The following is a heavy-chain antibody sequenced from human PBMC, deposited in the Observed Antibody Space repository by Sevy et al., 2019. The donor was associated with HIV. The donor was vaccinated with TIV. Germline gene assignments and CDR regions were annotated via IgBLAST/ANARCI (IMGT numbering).Heavy chain of an antibody. CDR1: GFTFSSYA. V-gene: IGHV3-23*01. Sequence: GGSPRLSCAASGFTFSSYAMSWVRQAPGKGLEWVSAISGSGGSTYYADSVKGRFTISRDNSKNTLYLQMNSLRAEDTAVYYCAKDRAIVVVVASYFDYWGQGTLVTVSS. D-gene: IGHD2-15*01. CDR2: ISGSGGST. CDR3: AKDRAIVVVVASYFDY. J-gene: IGHJ4*02.